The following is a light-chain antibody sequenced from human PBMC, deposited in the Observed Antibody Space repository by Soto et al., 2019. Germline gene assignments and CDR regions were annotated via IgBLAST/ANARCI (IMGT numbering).Light chain of an antibody. CDR1: STTNGSNH. V-gene: IGLV1-47*01. Sequence: LPHPPSATRTPRQSLTLTKTNKSTTNGSNHAYRYQQLPATAPKHLIYRNDQRPSGVPDRFSGSRSGTSASLAISGLRSEDEAIYYCATWVDSLSVYGFGTGTKVTVL. CDR3: ATWVDSLSVYG. CDR2: RND. J-gene: IGLJ1*01.